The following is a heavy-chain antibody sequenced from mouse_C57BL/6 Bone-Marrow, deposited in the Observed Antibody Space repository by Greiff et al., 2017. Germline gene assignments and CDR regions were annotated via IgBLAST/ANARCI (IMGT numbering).Heavy chain of an antibody. CDR3: ARREDYYGSRDY. CDR2: IDPSDSYT. Sequence: QVQLQQPGAELVKPGASVKLSCKASGYTFTSYWMQWVKQRPGQGLEWIGEIDPSDSYTNYNQKFKGKATLTVDISSSTAYMQLSSLTSEDSAVYYCARREDYYGSRDYWGQGTTLTVSS. J-gene: IGHJ2*01. CDR1: GYTFTSYW. V-gene: IGHV1-50*01. D-gene: IGHD1-1*01.